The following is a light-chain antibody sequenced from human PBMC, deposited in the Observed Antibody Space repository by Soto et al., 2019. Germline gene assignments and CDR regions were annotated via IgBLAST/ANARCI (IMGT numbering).Light chain of an antibody. CDR2: GAS. Sequence: EIVMTQSPATLSASPGGRATLSCRASQSVGSNLAWFQQKPGQAPRLLIHGASTRATGIPARFSGSGSGTEFTLTISSLQSEDFAVYYCQQYNNWPWGTFGQGTKVEIK. CDR1: QSVGSN. V-gene: IGKV3-15*01. J-gene: IGKJ1*01. CDR3: QQYNNWPWGT.